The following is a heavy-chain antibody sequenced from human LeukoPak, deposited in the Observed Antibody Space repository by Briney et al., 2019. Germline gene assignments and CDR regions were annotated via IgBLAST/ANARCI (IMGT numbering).Heavy chain of an antibody. CDR1: GFTFSSYS. V-gene: IGHV3-21*01. CDR2: ISSSSSYI. Sequence: PGGSLRLSCAASGFTFSSYSMNWVRQAPGKGLEWVSSISSSSSYIYYADSVKGRFTISRDNAKNSLYLQMNSLRAEDTAVYYCARVEVTTSGGFDYWGQGTLVTVSS. D-gene: IGHD2-21*02. CDR3: ARVEVTTSGGFDY. J-gene: IGHJ4*02.